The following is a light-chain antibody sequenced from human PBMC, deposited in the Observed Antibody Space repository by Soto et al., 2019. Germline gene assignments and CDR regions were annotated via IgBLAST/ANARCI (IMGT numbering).Light chain of an antibody. CDR2: GAS. CDR1: RSINSN. V-gene: IGKV3-15*01. Sequence: EMVMTQTPATLCGVLGGGAAFSGRASRSINSNLSWYQQRPGQAPRLLFYGASTRATGVPDRFTATGTGTDFTLASGSLQPDDFAVYYCHQKNPWWTFGQGTKVDIK. J-gene: IGKJ1*01. CDR3: HQKNPWWT.